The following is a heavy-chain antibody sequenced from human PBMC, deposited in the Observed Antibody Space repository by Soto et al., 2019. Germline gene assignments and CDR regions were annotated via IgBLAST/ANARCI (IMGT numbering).Heavy chain of an antibody. J-gene: IGHJ1*01. Sequence: QVQLVQSGAEVKKPGSSVKVSCKASGGTFIKYAINWVRQAPGQGLEWLGGITPTSGTANYPQKFQDRVTITADESTSTVYMELSSLRSEDTATYYCARAPVAWTEYFQHWGQGTLVTVSP. CDR3: ARAPVAWTEYFQH. V-gene: IGHV1-69*01. D-gene: IGHD5-12*01. CDR1: GGTFIKYA. CDR2: ITPTSGTA.